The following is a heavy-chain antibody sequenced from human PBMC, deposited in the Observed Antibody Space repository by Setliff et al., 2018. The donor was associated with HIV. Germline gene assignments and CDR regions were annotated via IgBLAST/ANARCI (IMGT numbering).Heavy chain of an antibody. CDR1: GFTFSSYE. CDR2: ISSSGSTI. Sequence: GGSLRLSCAASGFTFSSYEMNWVRQAPGKGLEWVSYISSSGSTIYYADSVKGRFTIARDNAKNSLYLQMNRLRAEDTAVYYCARDSDVTSDAFAIWGQGTMVTVSS. J-gene: IGHJ3*02. V-gene: IGHV3-48*03. CDR3: ARDSDVTSDAFAI. D-gene: IGHD4-17*01.